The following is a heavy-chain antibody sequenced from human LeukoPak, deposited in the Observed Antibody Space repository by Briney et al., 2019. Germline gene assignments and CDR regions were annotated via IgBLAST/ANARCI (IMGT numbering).Heavy chain of an antibody. V-gene: IGHV1-46*01. D-gene: IGHD3-16*01. J-gene: IGHJ4*02. Sequence: ASVKVSCKASGYTFTSYYVHWVRQAPGQGLEWMGMINPSGRSTTYAQKFQGRVTMTRDTSTTTVYMELGGLKSEDTAVYYCARPWGPNNYFDFWGQGTLVTVSS. CDR2: INPSGRST. CDR3: ARPWGPNNYFDF. CDR1: GYTFTSYY.